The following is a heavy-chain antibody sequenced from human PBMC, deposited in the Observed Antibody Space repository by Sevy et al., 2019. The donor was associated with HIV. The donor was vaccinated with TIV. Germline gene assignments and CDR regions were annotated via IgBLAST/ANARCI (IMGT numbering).Heavy chain of an antibody. V-gene: IGHV4-34*01. D-gene: IGHD2-2*01. CDR1: GGSFSGYY. Sequence: SETLSLTCAVYGGSFSGYYWSWIRQPPGKGLEWIGEINHSGSTNYNPSLKGRVTISVDTSKNQFSLKLSFVTAADTAVYYCARHCGSTSCSHAFDIWGQGTMVTVSS. CDR2: INHSGST. J-gene: IGHJ3*02. CDR3: ARHCGSTSCSHAFDI.